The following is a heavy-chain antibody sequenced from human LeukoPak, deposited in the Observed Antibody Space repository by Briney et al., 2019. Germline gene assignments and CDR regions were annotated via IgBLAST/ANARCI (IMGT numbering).Heavy chain of an antibody. Sequence: GGSLRLSCAASGFTFSSYAMSWVRQAPGKGLEWVSTISGSSGSTYYADSVKGRFTISRDNSKNTLYLQMNSLRAEDTAVYYCARDLYSTTPGNYWGQGTLVTVSS. CDR1: GFTFSSYA. CDR2: ISGSSGST. J-gene: IGHJ4*02. D-gene: IGHD6-13*01. CDR3: ARDLYSTTPGNY. V-gene: IGHV3-23*01.